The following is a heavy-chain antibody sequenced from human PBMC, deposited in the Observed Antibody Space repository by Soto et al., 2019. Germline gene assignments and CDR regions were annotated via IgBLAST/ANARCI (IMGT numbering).Heavy chain of an antibody. D-gene: IGHD1-1*01. CDR1: GFTISSYA. CDR2: ISDRGATT. CDR3: AKDKPGTTSFDY. J-gene: IGHJ4*02. Sequence: EVQLLESGGGLVQPGGSLRLSCAASGFTISSYAMNWVRQAPGKGLEWVSAISDRGATTHYADSVKGRFTISRDTSKNTLYLQMNTLRAEDTAVYYCAKDKPGTTSFDYWGRGTLVTVSS. V-gene: IGHV3-23*01.